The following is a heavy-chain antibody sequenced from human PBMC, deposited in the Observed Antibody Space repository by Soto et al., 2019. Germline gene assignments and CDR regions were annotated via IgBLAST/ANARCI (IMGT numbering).Heavy chain of an antibody. J-gene: IGHJ6*02. CDR3: AKDQEGSGSHWLGYNYYGMYV. Sequence: QVQLVESGGGLVKPGGSLRLSCEASGFTISDYYMSWIRQAHGKGLEWVSSISSVGTTTYYADPVKGRFSISLDNAKNSLYLQMNSLRAEDTAVYFCAKDQEGSGSHWLGYNYYGMYVWGQVTTVTVSS. CDR2: ISSVGTTT. D-gene: IGHD3-10*01. CDR1: GFTISDYY. V-gene: IGHV3-11*01.